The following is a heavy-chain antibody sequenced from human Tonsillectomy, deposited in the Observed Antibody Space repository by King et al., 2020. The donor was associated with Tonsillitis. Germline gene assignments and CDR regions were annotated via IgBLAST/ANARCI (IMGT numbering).Heavy chain of an antibody. V-gene: IGHV3-48*01. D-gene: IGHD3-3*01. Sequence: VQLVESGGGLGQPGGSLRLSCAASGFTFSSYIMNWGRQAPGKGLEVILYITMSTYSLYYADSVRGRFTISRDNAKNSLYLQMNSLRAEDTAVYFCARGEQYFDFWSGYNYFDAWGQGTLVTVSS. CDR1: GFTFSSYI. CDR3: ARGEQYFDFWSGYNYFDA. J-gene: IGHJ4*02. CDR2: ITMSTYSL.